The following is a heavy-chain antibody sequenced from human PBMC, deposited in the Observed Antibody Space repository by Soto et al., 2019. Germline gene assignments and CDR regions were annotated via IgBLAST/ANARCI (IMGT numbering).Heavy chain of an antibody. Sequence: SETLSLTCTVSGGSISSYYWSWIRQPPGKGLEWIGYIYYSGSTNYNPSLKSRVTISVDTSKNQFSLKLSSVTAADTAVYYCANRYCSGGSCYSLYWGQGTLVTVSS. CDR2: IYYSGST. V-gene: IGHV4-59*08. D-gene: IGHD2-15*01. J-gene: IGHJ4*02. CDR3: ANRYCSGGSCYSLY. CDR1: GGSISSYY.